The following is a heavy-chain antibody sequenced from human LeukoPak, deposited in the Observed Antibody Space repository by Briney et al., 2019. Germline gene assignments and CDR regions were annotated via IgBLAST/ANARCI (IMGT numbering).Heavy chain of an antibody. J-gene: IGHJ4*02. CDR1: GFTSSSYS. CDR2: ISSSSSYI. Sequence: GGSLRLSCAASGFTSSSYSMNWVRQAPGKGLEWVSSISSSSSYIYHADSVKGRFTISRDNAKNSLYLQMNSPRAEDTAVYYCARGYSSGWPPDYWGQGTLVTVSS. V-gene: IGHV3-21*01. CDR3: ARGYSSGWPPDY. D-gene: IGHD6-19*01.